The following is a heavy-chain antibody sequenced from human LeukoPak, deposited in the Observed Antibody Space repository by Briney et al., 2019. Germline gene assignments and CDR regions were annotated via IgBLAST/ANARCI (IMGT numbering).Heavy chain of an antibody. J-gene: IGHJ4*02. V-gene: IGHV3-23*01. CDR1: GFTFSSYG. Sequence: GGSLRLSCAASGFTFSSYGMSWVRQAPGKGLEWASGISSSGGRTYYADSVKGRFTISRDNSKNTLYLQMNSLRADDTAIYYCAKDRDGGTTTTAKGFDYWAQGTLVTVSS. CDR3: AKDRDGGTTTTAKGFDY. D-gene: IGHD1-26*01. CDR2: ISSSGGRT.